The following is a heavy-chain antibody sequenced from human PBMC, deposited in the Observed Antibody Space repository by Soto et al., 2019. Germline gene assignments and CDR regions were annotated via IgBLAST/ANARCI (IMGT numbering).Heavy chain of an antibody. Sequence: GGSLRLSCAASVFTFSNYAVTWVRQAPGKGLEWVSTISGSGGSTYYADSVKGRFTISRDNSKNSLFLQMDSLRDEDTAVYYCARVPLVTSRYYFDFWGQGTLVTVSS. J-gene: IGHJ4*02. CDR3: ARVPLVTSRYYFDF. CDR2: ISGSGGST. CDR1: VFTFSNYA. V-gene: IGHV3-23*01. D-gene: IGHD3-10*01.